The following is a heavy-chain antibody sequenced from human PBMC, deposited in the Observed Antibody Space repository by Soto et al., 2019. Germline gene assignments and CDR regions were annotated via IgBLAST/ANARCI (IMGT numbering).Heavy chain of an antibody. J-gene: IGHJ4*02. CDR3: VTWGGIEARNFDY. CDR1: GFTFSSSA. V-gene: IGHV3-64D*06. Sequence: VGSLRLSCSASGFTFSSSAMHWVRQAPGKGLEYVSAINYNGANTYYGDSVKGRFTVSRDNSKNTLYLQMSSLRPEDTAVYYCVTWGGIEARNFDYWGRGTLVTVSS. CDR2: INYNGANT. D-gene: IGHD6-6*01.